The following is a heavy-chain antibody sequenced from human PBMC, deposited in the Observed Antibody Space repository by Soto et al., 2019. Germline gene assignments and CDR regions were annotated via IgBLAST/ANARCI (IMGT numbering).Heavy chain of an antibody. Sequence: PSETLSLTCTVSGGSVSSGSYYWSWIRQPPGKGLEWIGYIYYSGSTNYNPSLKSRVTISVDTSKNQFSLKLSSVTAADTAVYYCARSSSWTKYYYYGMDVWGQGTTVTVSS. J-gene: IGHJ6*02. CDR2: IYYSGST. V-gene: IGHV4-61*01. CDR1: GGSVSSGSYY. D-gene: IGHD6-13*01. CDR3: ARSSSWTKYYYYGMDV.